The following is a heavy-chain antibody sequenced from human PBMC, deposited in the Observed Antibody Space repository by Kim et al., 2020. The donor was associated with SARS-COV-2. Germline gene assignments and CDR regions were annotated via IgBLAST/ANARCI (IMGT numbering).Heavy chain of an antibody. CDR3: AKDPVSSSSWLYGMDV. CDR2: ISGSAGGR. CDR1: GFTFSSNA. Sequence: GGSLRLSCAASGFTFSSNAMSWVRQAPGKGLEWVSTISGSAGGRYYADSVKGRFTISRDNSKNTLFLQMKSLRAEDTAVYYCAKDPVSSSSWLYGMDVWG. V-gene: IGHV3-23*01. J-gene: IGHJ6*01. D-gene: IGHD6-13*01.